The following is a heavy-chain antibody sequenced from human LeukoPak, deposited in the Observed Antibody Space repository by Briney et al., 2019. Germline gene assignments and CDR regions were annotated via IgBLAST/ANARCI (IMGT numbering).Heavy chain of an antibody. Sequence: GGSLRLSCAASGFTFSSYAMSWVRQAPGKGLEWVSAISGSGGSTYYADSVKGRFTISRDNSKNTLYLQMNSLRAEDTAVYYCAEVARSITMIVVGLDYWGQGTLVTVSS. J-gene: IGHJ4*02. CDR1: GFTFSSYA. D-gene: IGHD3-22*01. CDR3: AEVARSITMIVVGLDY. CDR2: ISGSGGST. V-gene: IGHV3-23*01.